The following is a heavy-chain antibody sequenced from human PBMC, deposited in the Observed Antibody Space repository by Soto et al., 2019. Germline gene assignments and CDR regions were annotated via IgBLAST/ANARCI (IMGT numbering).Heavy chain of an antibody. Sequence: QVQLQESGPGLVKTSQTLSLTCTVSGGSVSSGGYYWNWIRQHSGKGLEWLGYIFDSETAYYNPSLKSRLTISMDTSKNQFSLKVTSVTPADTAVYYCARENFGVVIHDAFDLWGQGTMVTVSS. D-gene: IGHD3-3*01. CDR1: GGSVSSGGYY. J-gene: IGHJ3*01. CDR3: ARENFGVVIHDAFDL. CDR2: IFDSETA. V-gene: IGHV4-31*03.